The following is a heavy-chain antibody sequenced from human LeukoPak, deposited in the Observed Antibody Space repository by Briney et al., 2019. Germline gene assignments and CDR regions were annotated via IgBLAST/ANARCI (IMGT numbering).Heavy chain of an antibody. CDR1: GFTFSSYG. Sequence: SGGSLRLSCAASGFTFSSYGMRWVRQAPGKGLEWVSAISGSGGSTYYADSVKGRFTISRDNSKNTLYLQMHSLRAEDTAVYYCARGDYGGNVFEYWGQGTLVTVSS. CDR2: ISGSGGST. D-gene: IGHD4-23*01. J-gene: IGHJ4*02. V-gene: IGHV3-23*01. CDR3: ARGDYGGNVFEY.